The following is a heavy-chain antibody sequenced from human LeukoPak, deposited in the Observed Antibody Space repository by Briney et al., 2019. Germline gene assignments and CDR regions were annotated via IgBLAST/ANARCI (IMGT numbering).Heavy chain of an antibody. CDR3: ARERKNELSIAAAGTLDY. V-gene: IGHV4-39*07. J-gene: IGHJ4*02. D-gene: IGHD6-13*01. Sequence: PSETLSLTCTVSGGSISSSSYYWGWIRQPPGTGLEWIGSIYYSGGTYYNPSLKSRVTISVDTSKNQFSLKLSSVTAADTAVYYCARERKNELSIAAAGTLDYWGQGTLVTVSS. CDR2: IYYSGGT. CDR1: GGSISSSSYY.